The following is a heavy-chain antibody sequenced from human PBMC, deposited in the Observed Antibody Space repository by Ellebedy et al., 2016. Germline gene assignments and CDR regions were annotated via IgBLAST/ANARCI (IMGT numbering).Heavy chain of an antibody. V-gene: IGHV4-34*01. D-gene: IGHD3-9*01. CDR3: ARFSHSGYDFDY. CDR1: GGSLSGYY. CDR2: ISHTGST. J-gene: IGHJ4*02. Sequence: SETLSLTCAVYGGSLSGYYWSWIRQPPGKGLEWIGEISHTGSTYYNPSLKSRVTISVDTSKNQFSLKLSSVTAADTAVYYCARFSHSGYDFDYWGQGTLVTVSS.